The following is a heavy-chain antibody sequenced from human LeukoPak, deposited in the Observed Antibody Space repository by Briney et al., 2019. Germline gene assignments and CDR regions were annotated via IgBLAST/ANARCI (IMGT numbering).Heavy chain of an antibody. Sequence: GGSLRLSCAASQFTFSIYTMTWVRQAPGKGLEWVSSISSSGSNIYYSDSVKGRFTISRDNAKNSLYLQMNNLRAEDTGVYYCARDASRWSPDPFDYWGQGAPVTVSS. CDR1: QFTFSIYT. V-gene: IGHV3-21*01. CDR3: ARDASRWSPDPFDY. CDR2: ISSSGSNI. J-gene: IGHJ4*02. D-gene: IGHD2-15*01.